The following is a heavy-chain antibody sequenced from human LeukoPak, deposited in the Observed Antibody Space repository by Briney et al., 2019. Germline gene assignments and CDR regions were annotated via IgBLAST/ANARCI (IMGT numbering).Heavy chain of an antibody. CDR3: ARHAPDY. Sequence: PGGSLRLSCAVSGFTFSSCAMSWVRQAAGKGLEWVSYISSSSDTIYYADSVKGRFTIARDNAKNSLYLQMDSLRDEDTAVYYCARHAPDYWGQGTLITVSS. J-gene: IGHJ4*02. CDR2: ISSSSDTI. CDR1: GFTFSSCA. V-gene: IGHV3-48*02.